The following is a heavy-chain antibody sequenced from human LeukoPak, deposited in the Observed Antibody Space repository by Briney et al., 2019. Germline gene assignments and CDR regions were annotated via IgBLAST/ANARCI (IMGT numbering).Heavy chain of an antibody. CDR2: INPNSGGT. Sequence: ASVKVSCKASGYTFTSYGITWVRQAPGQGLEWMGWINPNSGGTIYAQKFQGRVTMTRDTSISAAYMELSGLRADDTAMYYCARDGAGDYVDYWGQGTLVTVSS. V-gene: IGHV1-2*02. D-gene: IGHD4-17*01. CDR3: ARDGAGDYVDY. CDR1: GYTFTSYG. J-gene: IGHJ4*02.